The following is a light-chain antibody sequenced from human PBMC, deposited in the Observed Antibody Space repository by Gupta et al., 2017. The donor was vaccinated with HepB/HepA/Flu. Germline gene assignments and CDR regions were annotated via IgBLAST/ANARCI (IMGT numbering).Light chain of an antibody. CDR2: NNN. Sequence: QSVLTQPPSASGTPGQTVPISCSGGSSNIGSRTVNWYQQLPGTAPRLLSNNNNQRPSGVPDRFSGSKSGTSASLAISGLQSDDEGDYYCAAWDDSQIRVFGGGTKLTVL. CDR1: SSNIGSRT. J-gene: IGLJ3*02. V-gene: IGLV1-44*01. CDR3: AAWDDSQIRV.